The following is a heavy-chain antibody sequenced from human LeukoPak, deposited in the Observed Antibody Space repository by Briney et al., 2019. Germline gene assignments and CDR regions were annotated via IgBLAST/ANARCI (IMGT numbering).Heavy chain of an antibody. Sequence: GGSLRLSCAASEFAFSRNNMHWVRQAPGKGLEWVSFISCDGSDKNYAESVKGRFTISRDNSKNTLFLQMNSLGAGDTALYYCAKDQGGGHCSFDYWGQGTLVTVSS. V-gene: IGHV3-30*02. CDR2: ISCDGSDK. CDR3: AKDQGGGHCSFDY. CDR1: EFAFSRNN. J-gene: IGHJ4*02. D-gene: IGHD2-21*02.